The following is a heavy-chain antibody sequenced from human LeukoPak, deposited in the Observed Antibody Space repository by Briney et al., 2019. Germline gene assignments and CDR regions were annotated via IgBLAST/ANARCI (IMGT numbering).Heavy chain of an antibody. J-gene: IGHJ4*02. CDR3: ARQPLESPYYDFWSGYYIGDY. CDR2: IYYSGST. CDR1: GGSISSSSYY. Sequence: SETLSLTCTVSGGSISSSSYYWGWIRQPPGKGLEWIGSIYYSGSTYYNPSLKSRVTISVDTSKKQFSLKLSSVTAADTAVYYCARQPLESPYYDFWSGYYIGDYWGQGTLVTVSS. D-gene: IGHD3-3*01. V-gene: IGHV4-39*01.